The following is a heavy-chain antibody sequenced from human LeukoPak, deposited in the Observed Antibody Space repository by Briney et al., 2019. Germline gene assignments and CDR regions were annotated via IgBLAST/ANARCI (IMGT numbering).Heavy chain of an antibody. CDR2: ISGSGGST. V-gene: IGHV3-23*01. CDR1: GFTFSSYA. J-gene: IGHJ4*02. Sequence: GGSLRLSCAASGFTFSSYAMSWVRQAPGKGLEWVSSISGSGGSTYYADSVKGRFTISRDNSKNTLYLQMNSLRAEDTAVYYCAKAPSSIVKILTGHYDYWGQGTLVTVSS. D-gene: IGHD3-9*01. CDR3: AKAPSSIVKILTGHYDY.